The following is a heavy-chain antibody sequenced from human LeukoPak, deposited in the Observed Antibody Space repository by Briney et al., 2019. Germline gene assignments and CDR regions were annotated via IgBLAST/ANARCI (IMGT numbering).Heavy chain of an antibody. CDR2: IKSKTDGGTT. CDR1: GFTFSSAW. Sequence: PGGSLRLSYAASGFTFSSAWMSWVRQAPGKGLEWVGRIKSKTDGGTTDYAAPVKGRFTISRDDSKNTLYLQMNSLKTEDTAVYYCTTDPDSSWPESFDYWGQGTLVTVSS. J-gene: IGHJ4*02. V-gene: IGHV3-15*01. D-gene: IGHD6-13*01. CDR3: TTDPDSSWPESFDY.